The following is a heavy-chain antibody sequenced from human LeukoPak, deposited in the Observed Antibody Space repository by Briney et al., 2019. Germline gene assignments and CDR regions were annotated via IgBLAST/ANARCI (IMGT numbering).Heavy chain of an antibody. CDR3: ARAPIVVVTATAFDL. J-gene: IGHJ3*01. D-gene: IGHD2-21*02. CDR2: INPNSGGT. CDR1: GYTFTGYY. V-gene: IGHV1-2*02. Sequence: ASVRVSFKASGYTFTGYYMHWVRQAPGQGLEWMGWINPNSGGTNYAQKFQGRVTMTRDTSISTAYMELSRLRSDDTAVYYCARAPIVVVTATAFDLWGQGTMVTVSS.